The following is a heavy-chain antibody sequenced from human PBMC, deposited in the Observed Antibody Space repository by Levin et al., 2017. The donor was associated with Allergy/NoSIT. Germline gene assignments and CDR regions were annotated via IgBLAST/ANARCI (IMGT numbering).Heavy chain of an antibody. Sequence: GGSLRLSCAASGFTFSSYAMSWVRQAPGMGLEWVSAISGSGGNTYYAESVKGRFTISRDNWKNTVYLQMNSLRAEDTAIYYCAKGASSWYHRFEYWGQGALVPIS. D-gene: IGHD6-19*01. J-gene: IGHJ4*02. V-gene: IGHV3-23*01. CDR1: GFTFSSYA. CDR3: AKGASSWYHRFEY. CDR2: ISGSGGNT.